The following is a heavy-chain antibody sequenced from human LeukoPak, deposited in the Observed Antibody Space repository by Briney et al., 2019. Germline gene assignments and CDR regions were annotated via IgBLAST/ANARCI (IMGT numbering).Heavy chain of an antibody. J-gene: IGHJ4*02. D-gene: IGHD1-26*01. Sequence: ASVKVSCKTSGYIFTDYYIHWVRQAPGQGLEWMGILNSSGGSTTYAQKFQGRITMTRDASTSTVYMKLRSLRSEDTAVYYCARDRWELPYYFDYWGQGTLVTVSS. V-gene: IGHV1-46*01. CDR2: LNSSGGST. CDR3: ARDRWELPYYFDY. CDR1: GYIFTDYY.